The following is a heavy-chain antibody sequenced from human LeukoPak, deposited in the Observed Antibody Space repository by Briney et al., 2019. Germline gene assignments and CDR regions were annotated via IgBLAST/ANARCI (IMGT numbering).Heavy chain of an antibody. J-gene: IGHJ4*02. CDR1: GFTFSNYV. D-gene: IGHD1-14*01. CDR3: APMKAGGK. CDR2: ISSSGGST. V-gene: IGHV3-23*01. Sequence: PGGSLRLSCAASGFTFSNYVMSWVRQAPGKGLEWVSGISSSGGSTYYADPGTGRFTVSRDNSKNMLFLQMNSLRVEDTAVYHCAPMKAGGKWGQGALVIVSS.